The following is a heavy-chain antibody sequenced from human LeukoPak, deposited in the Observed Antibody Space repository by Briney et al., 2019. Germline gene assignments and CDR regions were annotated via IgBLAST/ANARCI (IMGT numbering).Heavy chain of an antibody. V-gene: IGHV1-2*02. Sequence: ASVTVSCTASVYTFTCYYMHWVRQAPGQGLEWMGWINPNNGGTNYAQKFQGRVTMTRDTSINTAYMELSSLGSDDTAVYFCARVSKSANPGGWGQGTLVTVSS. D-gene: IGHD4/OR15-4a*01. J-gene: IGHJ4*02. CDR3: ARVSKSANPGG. CDR2: INPNNGGT. CDR1: VYTFTCYY.